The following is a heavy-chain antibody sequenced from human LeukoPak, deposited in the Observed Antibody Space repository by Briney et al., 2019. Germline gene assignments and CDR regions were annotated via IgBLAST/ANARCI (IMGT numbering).Heavy chain of an antibody. Sequence: ASVKVSCKASGYTFTGYYMHWMRQAPGQGLEWMGWINPNSGGTNYAQKFQGRVTMTRDTSISTAYMELSRLRSDDTAVYYCARALTRDFWSGYPYYYYYYYMDVWGKGTTVTVSS. V-gene: IGHV1-2*02. CDR1: GYTFTGYY. CDR2: INPNSGGT. CDR3: ARALTRDFWSGYPYYYYYYYMDV. J-gene: IGHJ6*03. D-gene: IGHD3-3*01.